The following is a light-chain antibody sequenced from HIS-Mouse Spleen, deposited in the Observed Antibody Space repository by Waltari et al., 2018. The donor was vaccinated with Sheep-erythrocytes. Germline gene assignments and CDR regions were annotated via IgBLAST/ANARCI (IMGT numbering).Light chain of an antibody. CDR2: AAS. V-gene: IGKV1-12*01. CDR1: QGISSW. J-gene: IGKJ5*01. CDR3: QQANSFPST. Sequence: DNQMTQSPSSASASVGERITTTCRASQGISSWLALYQQKPGKATKLLIYAASSLQSGVPSRFSGSGSGTDFTLTISSLQPEDFATYYCQQANSFPSTFGQGTRLEIK.